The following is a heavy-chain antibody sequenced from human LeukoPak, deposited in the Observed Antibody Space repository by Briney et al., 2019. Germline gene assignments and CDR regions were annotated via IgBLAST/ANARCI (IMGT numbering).Heavy chain of an antibody. CDR3: ARGNFWSGYKYFDY. CDR1: GFTFSSYS. V-gene: IGHV3-48*02. D-gene: IGHD3-3*01. Sequence: PGGSLRLSCAASGFTFSSYSMNWVRQAPGKGLEWVSSISSSSSTIYYADSVKGRFTISRDNAKNSLYLQMNSLRDEDTAVYYCARGNFWSGYKYFDYWGQGTLVTVSS. J-gene: IGHJ4*02. CDR2: ISSSSSTI.